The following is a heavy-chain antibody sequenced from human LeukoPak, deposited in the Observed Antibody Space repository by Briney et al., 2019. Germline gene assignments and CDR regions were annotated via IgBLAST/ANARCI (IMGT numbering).Heavy chain of an antibody. D-gene: IGHD1-26*01. Sequence: GGSLRLSCAASGFTFDDYGMSWVRQAPGKGLEWVSGINWNGGSTGYADSVKGRFTISRDNSKNTLYLQMNSLRAEDTAVYYCASYSGRRWFDPWGQGTLVTVSS. V-gene: IGHV3-20*04. J-gene: IGHJ5*02. CDR2: INWNGGST. CDR1: GFTFDDYG. CDR3: ASYSGRRWFDP.